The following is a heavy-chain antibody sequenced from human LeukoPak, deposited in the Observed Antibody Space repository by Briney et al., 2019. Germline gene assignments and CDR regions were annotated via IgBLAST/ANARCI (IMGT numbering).Heavy chain of an antibody. D-gene: IGHD3-22*01. Sequence: SETLSLTCTVSGGSISSTSYYWGWIRQPPGKGLEWIGSIYYSGRTYYNPSLKSRVTISVDTSKNQFSLKLSSVTAADTAVYYCAKHGGYDSSGYWFDPWGQGTLVTVPS. J-gene: IGHJ5*02. CDR2: IYYSGRT. CDR3: AKHGGYDSSGYWFDP. CDR1: GGSISSTSYY. V-gene: IGHV4-39*01.